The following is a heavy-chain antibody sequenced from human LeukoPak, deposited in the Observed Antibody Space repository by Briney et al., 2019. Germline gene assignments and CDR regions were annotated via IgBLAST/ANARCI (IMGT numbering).Heavy chain of an antibody. D-gene: IGHD6-19*01. V-gene: IGHV4-34*01. Sequence: SETLSLTCAVYGGSFSGYYWSWIRQPPGKGLEWIGEINHSGSTNYNPSLKSRVTISVDTSKNQFSLKLTSVTAADTAVYYCARFGSGWYYFDYWGQGTLVTVPS. CDR2: INHSGST. CDR1: GGSFSGYY. CDR3: ARFGSGWYYFDY. J-gene: IGHJ4*02.